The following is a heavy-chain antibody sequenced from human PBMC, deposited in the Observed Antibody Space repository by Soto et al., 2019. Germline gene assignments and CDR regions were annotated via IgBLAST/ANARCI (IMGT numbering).Heavy chain of an antibody. V-gene: IGHV4-59*01. CDR1: GVSISSYY. Sequence: SETLSLTCTVSGVSISSYYWSWIRQPPGKGLEWIGYIYYSGSTSYNPSLKSRVTISVDTSQNQFSLKLSSVTAADTAVYYCARGWGYTHYYYYMDVWGKGTTVTVSS. CDR3: ARGWGYTHYYYYMDV. D-gene: IGHD3-16*01. CDR2: IYYSGST. J-gene: IGHJ6*03.